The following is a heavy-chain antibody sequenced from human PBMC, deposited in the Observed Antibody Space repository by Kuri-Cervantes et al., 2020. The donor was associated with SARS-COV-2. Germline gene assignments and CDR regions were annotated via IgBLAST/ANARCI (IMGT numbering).Heavy chain of an antibody. CDR3: ARGRFICSSISCYRGWFDP. D-gene: IGHD2-2*01. J-gene: IGHJ5*02. CDR1: GDTFSRDA. CDR2: IIPIFGTA. Sequence: SVKVSCKASGDTFSRDAISWVRQAPGQGLEWMGGIIPIFGTANYAQKFQGKVTITADESTSTAYMELSRLRSDDTAVYYCARGRFICSSISCYRGWFDPWGQGTLVTVSS. V-gene: IGHV1-69*13.